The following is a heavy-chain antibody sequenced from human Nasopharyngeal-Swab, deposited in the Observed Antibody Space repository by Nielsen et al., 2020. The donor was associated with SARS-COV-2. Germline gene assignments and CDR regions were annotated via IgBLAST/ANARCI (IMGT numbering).Heavy chain of an antibody. J-gene: IGHJ6*02. D-gene: IGHD3-16*02. V-gene: IGHV3-7*01. Sequence: GESLKISCAASGFTFSSYWMSWVRQAPGKGLEWVANIKQDGSEKYYVDSVKGRFTISRDNAKNSLYLQMNSLRAEDTAVYYCARATYYDYVWGSYRADYYYGMDVWGQGTTVTVSS. CDR1: GFTFSSYW. CDR2: IKQDGSEK. CDR3: ARATYYDYVWGSYRADYYYGMDV.